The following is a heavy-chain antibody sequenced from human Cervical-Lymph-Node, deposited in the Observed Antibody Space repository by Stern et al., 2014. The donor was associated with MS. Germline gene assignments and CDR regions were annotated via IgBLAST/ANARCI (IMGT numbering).Heavy chain of an antibody. Sequence: VTLVESGGGVIQPGGSLRLSCTASGFTVSRDYMKWVRQAPGKGLECVSLITNVGSTFYTDSVKGRFTISRDDSKNTVYLHMTSLRAEDTAMYYCARDTSSPERSDWWGQGTLVTVSS. CDR1: GFTVSRDY. CDR3: ARDTSSPERSDW. V-gene: IGHV3-53*01. CDR2: ITNVGST. D-gene: IGHD1-1*01. J-gene: IGHJ4*02.